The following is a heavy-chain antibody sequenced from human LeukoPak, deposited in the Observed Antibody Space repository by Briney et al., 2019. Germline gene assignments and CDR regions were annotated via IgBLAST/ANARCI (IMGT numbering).Heavy chain of an antibody. CDR1: GYTFTVYY. J-gene: IGHJ4*02. V-gene: IGHV1-2*06. CDR2: INPNSGGT. D-gene: IGHD4-23*01. Sequence: VASVKVSCRASGYTFTVYYMHCVRQAPGQGRVCGGRINPNSGGTNYAQKSEGRFTITRDTSISTAYMELSRLRSDDTAEYYCARLGGNFPYFDYWGQGTLVTVSS. CDR3: ARLGGNFPYFDY.